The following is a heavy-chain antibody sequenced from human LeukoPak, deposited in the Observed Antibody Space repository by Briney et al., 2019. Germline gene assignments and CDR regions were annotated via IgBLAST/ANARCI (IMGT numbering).Heavy chain of an antibody. J-gene: IGHJ4*02. V-gene: IGHV4-59*01. Sequence: SETLSLTCTVSGGSISSYYWNWIRQPPGKGLEWIGYISCSGTTNYNPSLKSRVTISVDTSKKQFSLKLTSATAADTAVYYCARGDDYESTLFDYWGQGTLVTVSS. CDR1: GGSISSYY. CDR3: ARGDDYESTLFDY. CDR2: ISCSGTT. D-gene: IGHD5-12*01.